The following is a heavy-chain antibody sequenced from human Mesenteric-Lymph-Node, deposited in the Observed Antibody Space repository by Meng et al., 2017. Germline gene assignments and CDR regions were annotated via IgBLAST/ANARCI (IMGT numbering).Heavy chain of an antibody. D-gene: IGHD3-22*01. CDR1: GFTFSGSA. Sequence: GGSLRLSCAASGFTFSGSAMHWVRQASGKGLEWVGRIRSKANSYATAYAASVKGRFTISRDDSKNTAYLQMNSLKTEDTAVYYCTRQNYDSSGFGAFDIWGQGTMVTVSS. J-gene: IGHJ3*02. CDR2: IRSKANSYAT. CDR3: TRQNYDSSGFGAFDI. V-gene: IGHV3-73*01.